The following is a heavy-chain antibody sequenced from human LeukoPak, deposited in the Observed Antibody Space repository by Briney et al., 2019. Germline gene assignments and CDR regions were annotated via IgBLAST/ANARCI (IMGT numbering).Heavy chain of an antibody. Sequence: GGSLRLSCAASGFTFSSYAMSWVRQAPGKGLEWVSAIRGSGGSTYYADSVKGRFTISRDNSKNTLYLQMNSLRAEDTAVYYCAKGQTYYDILTGPGADDYWGQGTLVTVSS. CDR2: IRGSGGST. D-gene: IGHD3-9*01. J-gene: IGHJ4*02. V-gene: IGHV3-23*01. CDR1: GFTFSSYA. CDR3: AKGQTYYDILTGPGADDY.